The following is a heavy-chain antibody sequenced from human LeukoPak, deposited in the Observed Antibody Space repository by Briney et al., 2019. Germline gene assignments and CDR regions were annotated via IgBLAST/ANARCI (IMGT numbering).Heavy chain of an antibody. CDR2: IIPILGIA. CDR3: ARDSDGSRITMVRGVIRWFDP. V-gene: IGHV1-69*02. Sequence: SVKVSCKASGGTFSSYTISWVRQAPGQGLEWMGRIIPILGIANYAQKFQGRVTITADKSTSTAYMELSSLRSEDTAVYYCARDSDGSRITMVRGVIRWFDPWGQGTLVTVSS. J-gene: IGHJ5*02. CDR1: GGTFSSYT. D-gene: IGHD3-10*01.